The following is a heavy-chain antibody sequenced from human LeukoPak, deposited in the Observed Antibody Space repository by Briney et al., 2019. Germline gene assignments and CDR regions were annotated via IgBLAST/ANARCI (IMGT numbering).Heavy chain of an antibody. Sequence: LSQTLSLTCAISGDSVSSNSAAWNWIRQSPSRGLEWLGRTYYRSKWYNDYAVSVKSRITINPDTSKNQFSLQLNSVTPEDTAVYYCARESSSWPYYYYYYYYMDVWGKGTTVTVSS. V-gene: IGHV6-1*01. CDR1: GDSVSSNSAA. J-gene: IGHJ6*03. D-gene: IGHD6-13*01. CDR2: TYYRSKWYN. CDR3: ARESSSWPYYYYYYYYMDV.